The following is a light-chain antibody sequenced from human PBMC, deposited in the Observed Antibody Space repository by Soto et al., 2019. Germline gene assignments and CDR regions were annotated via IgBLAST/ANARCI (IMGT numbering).Light chain of an antibody. CDR2: EVT. V-gene: IGLV2-14*01. J-gene: IGLJ3*02. Sequence: QSVLTQPASVSGSPGQSITITCTGTGSDIGAYDRVSWYQQHPGKAPKLIIFEVTNRPSGSSYRFSGSQSGNTASLAISGLQAEDEADCCSSTTSYTWVFGGGTKLTVL. CDR1: GSDIGAYDR. CDR3: CSSTTSYTWV.